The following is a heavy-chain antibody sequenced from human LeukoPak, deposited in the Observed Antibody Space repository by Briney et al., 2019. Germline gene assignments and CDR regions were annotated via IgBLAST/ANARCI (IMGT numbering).Heavy chain of an antibody. Sequence: GGSLRLSCEASGFTLSGYWMHWVRQVPGKGLVWVARNKYDGSVTTYADSVEGRFTISRDNGKNTLYLHMNSLRAEDTAVYYCAKSDWFDAWGQGTLVTVSS. CDR1: GFTLSGYW. CDR2: NKYDGSVT. J-gene: IGHJ5*02. V-gene: IGHV3-74*01. CDR3: AKSDWFDA.